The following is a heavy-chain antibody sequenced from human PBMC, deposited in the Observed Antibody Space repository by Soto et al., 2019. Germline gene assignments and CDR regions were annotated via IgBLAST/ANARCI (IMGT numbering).Heavy chain of an antibody. Sequence: GGSLRLSCAASGFTFSSSGMHWVRQAPGKGLEWVAVISYDGSNKYYADSVKGRFTISRDNSKNTLYLQMNSLRAEDTAVYYCAKEGRLAVADSWGQGTLVTVSS. CDR1: GFTFSSSG. D-gene: IGHD6-19*01. J-gene: IGHJ5*02. CDR2: ISYDGSNK. V-gene: IGHV3-30*18. CDR3: AKEGRLAVADS.